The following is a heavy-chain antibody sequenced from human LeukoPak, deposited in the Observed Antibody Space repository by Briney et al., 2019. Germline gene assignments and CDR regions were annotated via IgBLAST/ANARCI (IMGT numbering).Heavy chain of an antibody. CDR2: MNPNSGNT. J-gene: IGHJ4*02. D-gene: IGHD3-3*01. CDR1: GYTFTSYD. CDR3: ARTRRLRFLEWSRSYYFDY. Sequence: GASVKVSCKASGYTFTSYDINWVRQATGQGLEWMGWMNPNSGNTGYAQKFQGRVTMTRNTSISTAYMELSSLRSEDTAVYYCARTRRLRFLEWSRSYYFDYWGQGTLVTVSS. V-gene: IGHV1-8*01.